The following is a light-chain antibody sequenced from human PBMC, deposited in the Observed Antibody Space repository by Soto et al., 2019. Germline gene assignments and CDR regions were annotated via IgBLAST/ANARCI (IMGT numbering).Light chain of an antibody. CDR1: SSDVGGYNY. Sequence: QSALTQPASVSGSPGRSITISCTGTSSDVGGYNYVSWYQQHPGKAPKLMIYDVSNRPSGFSNRFSGSKSGNTASLTISGLQAEDEADYYCSSYTNSSNPYVFGTGTKVTVL. CDR2: DVS. J-gene: IGLJ1*01. V-gene: IGLV2-14*01. CDR3: SSYTNSSNPYV.